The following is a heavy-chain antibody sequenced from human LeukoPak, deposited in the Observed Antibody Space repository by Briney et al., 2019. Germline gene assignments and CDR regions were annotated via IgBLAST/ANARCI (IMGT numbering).Heavy chain of an antibody. CDR3: ARAYTPANYDFWSGYYHNEY. CDR2: INHSGST. Sequence: SETMSLTCAVYGGSFSGYYWSWIRQPPGKGLEWIGEINHSGSTNYNPSLKSRVTISVDTSKNQFSLKLSSVTAADRAVYYCARAYTPANYDFWSGYYHNEYWGQGTLVTVSS. J-gene: IGHJ4*02. D-gene: IGHD3-3*01. CDR1: GGSFSGYY. V-gene: IGHV4-34*01.